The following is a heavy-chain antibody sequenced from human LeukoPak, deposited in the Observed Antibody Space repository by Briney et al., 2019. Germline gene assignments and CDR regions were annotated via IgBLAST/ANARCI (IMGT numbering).Heavy chain of an antibody. CDR1: GYTFSNFG. CDR3: ARDGTSTNDY. J-gene: IGHJ4*02. CDR2: ISGNNDNP. V-gene: IGHV1-18*01. D-gene: IGHD2-2*01. Sequence: ASVKVSCKTSGYTFSNFGINWVRQAPGQGLEWMGWISGNNDNPNYGQKFQGRFTVTTDSSTSTAYMELRNLRFDDTAVYYCARDGTSTNDYWGQGTLVTVSS.